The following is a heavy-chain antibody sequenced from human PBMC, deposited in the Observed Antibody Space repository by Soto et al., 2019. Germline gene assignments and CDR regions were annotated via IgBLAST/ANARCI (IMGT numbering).Heavy chain of an antibody. D-gene: IGHD6-6*01. CDR3: AKGSEFSNSYTLDFDF. CDR2: ISGNGGST. J-gene: IGHJ4*02. CDR1: GFTFSSYA. Sequence: GGSLRLSCAASGFTFSSYAMSWVRQAPGRGLEWVSIISGNGGSTYYAASVKGRFTISRDNTKNTLYLQMDSLTAEDTAVYYCAKGSEFSNSYTLDFDFWGQGDLVTVSS. V-gene: IGHV3-23*01.